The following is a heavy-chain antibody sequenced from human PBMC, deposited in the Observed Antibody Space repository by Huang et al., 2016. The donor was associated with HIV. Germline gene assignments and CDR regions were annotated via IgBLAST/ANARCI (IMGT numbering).Heavy chain of an antibody. CDR2: INGDGLT. J-gene: IGHJ5*02. Sequence: QVQLVQSGAEVEKPGASVNLSCKASGFNFLTYALHWVRPAPGQRLEWMGCINGDGLTKDSQKFQGRVTITRDRSASTVYVDFKSLTYEDTAVYYCARDKEAGTPFFDPWGQGTLVTVSS. CDR1: GFNFLTYA. D-gene: IGHD6-19*01. V-gene: IGHV1-3*01. CDR3: ARDKEAGTPFFDP.